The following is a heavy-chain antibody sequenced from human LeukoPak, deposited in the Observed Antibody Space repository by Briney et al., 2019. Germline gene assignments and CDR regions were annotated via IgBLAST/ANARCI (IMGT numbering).Heavy chain of an antibody. J-gene: IGHJ4*02. Sequence: GASVKVSCKSSGFTFTDHYIHWVRQGPGQGLEGMGYIGPHSTFTSSPQEFQGRVTMTRDASMSTAYMELTRLTSGDTAVYYCVREGEGPLSKDFDYWGQGTLVTVSS. CDR3: VREGEGPLSKDFDY. D-gene: IGHD2/OR15-2a*01. V-gene: IGHV1-2*02. CDR2: IGPHSTFT. CDR1: GFTFTDHY.